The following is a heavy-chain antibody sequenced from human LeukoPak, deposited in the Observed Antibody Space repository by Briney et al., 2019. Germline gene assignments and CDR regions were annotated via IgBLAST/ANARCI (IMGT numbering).Heavy chain of an antibody. D-gene: IGHD3-10*01. CDR2: ISYDGSNK. CDR1: GFTFSSYG. J-gene: IGHJ4*02. Sequence: PGGSLRLSCAASGFTFSSYGMHWVRQAAGKGLEWVAVISYDGSNKYYADSVKGRFTISRDNSKNTLYLQMNSLRAEDTAVYYCAKDSEWFGELFYYFDYWGQGTLVTVSS. V-gene: IGHV3-30*18. CDR3: AKDSEWFGELFYYFDY.